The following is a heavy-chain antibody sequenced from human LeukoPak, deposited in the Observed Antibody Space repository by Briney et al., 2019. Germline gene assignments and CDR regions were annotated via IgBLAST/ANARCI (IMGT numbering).Heavy chain of an antibody. Sequence: SVKVSCKASGGTFSGYAISWVRQAPGQGLEWMGGIIPIFGTANYAQKFQGRVTITTDESTSTAYMELSSLRSEDTAVYYCARDRTTYGRWAFDIWGQGTMVTVSS. V-gene: IGHV1-69*05. CDR2: IIPIFGTA. CDR1: GGTFSGYA. J-gene: IGHJ3*02. D-gene: IGHD3-16*01. CDR3: ARDRTTYGRWAFDI.